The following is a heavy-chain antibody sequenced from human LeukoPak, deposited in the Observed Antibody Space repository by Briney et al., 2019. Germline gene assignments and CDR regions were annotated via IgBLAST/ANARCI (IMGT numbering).Heavy chain of an antibody. V-gene: IGHV1-8*01. J-gene: IGHJ4*02. Sequence: GASVRVSCKASGYTFTNYDINWVRQASGQALEWMGWMNPNSGNTGSAQKFQGRVTMTSNTSISTAYMELSSLRSEDTAVYYCARGLRREQQLLRAFDYWGQGTPVTVSS. D-gene: IGHD6-13*01. CDR3: ARGLRREQQLLRAFDY. CDR1: GYTFTNYD. CDR2: MNPNSGNT.